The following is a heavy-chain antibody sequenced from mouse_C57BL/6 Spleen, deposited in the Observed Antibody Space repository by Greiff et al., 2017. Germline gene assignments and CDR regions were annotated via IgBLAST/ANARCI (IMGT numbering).Heavy chain of an antibody. J-gene: IGHJ3*01. Sequence: VKLMESGAELARPGASVKLSCKASGYTFTSYGISWVKQRTGQGLEWIGEIYPRSGNTYYNEKFKGKATLTADKSSISAYMEFLSLTSEDSEVYFCARSGDGYLAYWGQGTLVTVSA. CDR1: GYTFTSYG. CDR3: ARSGDGYLAY. D-gene: IGHD2-3*01. CDR2: IYPRSGNT. V-gene: IGHV1-81*01.